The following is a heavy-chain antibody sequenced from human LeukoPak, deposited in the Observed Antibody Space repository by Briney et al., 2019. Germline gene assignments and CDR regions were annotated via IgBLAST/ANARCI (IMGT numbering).Heavy chain of an antibody. CDR2: ISSSSSYI. CDR3: ARDLIVGATGAGYY. V-gene: IGHV3-21*01. CDR1: GFTFSSYS. D-gene: IGHD1-26*01. J-gene: IGHJ4*02. Sequence: PGGSLRLSCAASGFTFSSYSMNWVRQAPGKGLEWVSSISSSSSYIYYADSVKGRFIISRDNAKNSLYLQMNSLRAEDTAVYYCARDLIVGATGAGYYWGQGTLVAVSS.